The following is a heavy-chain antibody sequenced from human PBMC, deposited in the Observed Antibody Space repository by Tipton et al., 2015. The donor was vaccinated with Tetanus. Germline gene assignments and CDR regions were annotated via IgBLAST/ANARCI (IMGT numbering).Heavy chain of an antibody. CDR3: VSGAALDY. J-gene: IGHJ4*02. D-gene: IGHD6-25*01. CDR1: GFTFSNYK. Sequence: SLRLSCEGFGFTFSNYKMNWVRQAPGRGLEWVSSISSTSRYINYADSVKGRFTVSRDNAKSSLFLQMNSLRDDDTAVYYCVSGAALDYWGQGTLTTVSS. CDR2: ISSTSRYI. V-gene: IGHV3-21*06.